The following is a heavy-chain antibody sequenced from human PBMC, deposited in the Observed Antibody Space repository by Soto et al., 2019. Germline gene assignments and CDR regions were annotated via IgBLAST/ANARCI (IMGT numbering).Heavy chain of an antibody. CDR2: MSYDGNNK. V-gene: IGHV3-30*18. J-gene: IGHJ4*02. CDR3: AKGFISGGYCANGICYHFDY. Sequence: QVQLVESGGGVVQPGGSLTLSCAASGFTFSSYGMHWVRQAPGKGLEWVALMSYDGNNKYYADSVKGRFTVSRDNSRNTQFLQMNSLRVEDTAVYYCAKGFISGGYCANGICYHFDYWGQGTPVTVSS. D-gene: IGHD2-8*01. CDR1: GFTFSSYG.